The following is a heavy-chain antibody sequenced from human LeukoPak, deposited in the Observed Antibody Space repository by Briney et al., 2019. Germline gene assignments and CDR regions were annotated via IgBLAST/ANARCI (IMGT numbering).Heavy chain of an antibody. CDR2: ISASGSAI. Sequence: GGSLRLSCAASGFTFSSFEMYWVRQAPGKGLEWVSYISASGSAIYYVDSVKGRFTISGDNAKNSLYLQMNSLRAEDTAVYYCVRDGYYGHDSFDIWGQGTMVTVSS. V-gene: IGHV3-48*03. CDR1: GFTFSSFE. CDR3: VRDGYYGHDSFDI. D-gene: IGHD3-10*01. J-gene: IGHJ3*02.